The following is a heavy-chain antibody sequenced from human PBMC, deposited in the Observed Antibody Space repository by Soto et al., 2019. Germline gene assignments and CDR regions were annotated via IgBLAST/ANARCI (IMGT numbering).Heavy chain of an antibody. V-gene: IGHV4-30-2*01. CDR1: GGSISSGGYS. Sequence: SETLSLTCAVSGGSISSGGYSWSWIRQPPGKGLEWIGYIYHSGSTYYNPSLKSRVTISVDRSKNQFSLKLSSVTAADTAVYYCARRTARTGYYYGMDVWGQGTTVTVSS. CDR3: ARRTARTGYYYGMDV. D-gene: IGHD2-21*02. J-gene: IGHJ6*02. CDR2: IYHSGST.